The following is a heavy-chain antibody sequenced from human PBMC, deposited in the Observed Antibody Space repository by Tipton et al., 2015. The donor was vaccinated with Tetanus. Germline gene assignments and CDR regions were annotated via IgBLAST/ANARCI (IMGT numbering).Heavy chain of an antibody. V-gene: IGHV1-18*01. CDR1: GYTFTSYG. CDR2: ISAYNGNT. CDR3: ARDTRNIVVVPAAIGFDP. J-gene: IGHJ5*02. Sequence: QLVQSGAEVKKPGASVKVSCKASGYTFTSYGISWVRQAPGQGLEWMGWISAYNGNTNYAQKLQGRVTMTTDTSTSTAYMELRSLRSDDTAVYYCARDTRNIVVVPAAIGFDPWGQGTLVTVSS. D-gene: IGHD2-2*01.